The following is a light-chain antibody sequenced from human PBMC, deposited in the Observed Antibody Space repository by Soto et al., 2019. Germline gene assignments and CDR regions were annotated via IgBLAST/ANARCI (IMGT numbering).Light chain of an antibody. CDR3: LHHNNYPWT. V-gene: IGKV1-17*03. CDR2: AAS. J-gene: IGKJ1*01. CDR1: QGIRNY. Sequence: DIQMTQSPSAMSASVGDRVTITCRASQGIRNYLAWFQQRPGKVPKLLIYAASILESGVPSRFSGSGSVTEFTLTISSLQPEDCATYYCLHHNNYPWTFGQGTKVEIK.